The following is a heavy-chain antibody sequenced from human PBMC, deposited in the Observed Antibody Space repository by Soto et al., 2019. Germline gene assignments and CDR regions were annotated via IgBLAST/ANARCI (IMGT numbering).Heavy chain of an antibody. CDR1: GFPFSTDG. Sequence: PGGSLRLSCAASGFPFSTDGMHWVRQAPGKGLEWVAVISYDGNNRYHADSVKGRFAVSRDNSKNTVYLQMNNLRAEDTAVYYCARDDRSHWAYPSESRGQMEAFDYWGQGTLVTVSS. J-gene: IGHJ4*02. V-gene: IGHV3-30*03. D-gene: IGHD3-16*01. CDR3: ARDDRSHWAYPSESRGQMEAFDY. CDR2: ISYDGNNR.